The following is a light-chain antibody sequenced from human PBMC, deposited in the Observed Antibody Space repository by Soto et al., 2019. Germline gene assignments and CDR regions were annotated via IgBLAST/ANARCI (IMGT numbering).Light chain of an antibody. Sequence: QAVLTQSPSASASLGASVKLTCTLSSGHSSYAIAWHQKQPGKGPRDLMDLNNDGSHTKGDGIPDRFSGSSSGAERYLIISSLQSEDEADYYCQTWGTGFQVFGGGTKLTVL. V-gene: IGLV4-69*01. CDR2: LNNDGSH. J-gene: IGLJ2*01. CDR1: SGHSSYA. CDR3: QTWGTGFQV.